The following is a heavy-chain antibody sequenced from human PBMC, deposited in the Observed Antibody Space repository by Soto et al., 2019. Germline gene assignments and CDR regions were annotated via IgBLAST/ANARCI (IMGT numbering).Heavy chain of an antibody. J-gene: IGHJ4*02. CDR2: ISGTGTIS. D-gene: IGHD3-10*01. CDR3: AKMAWLGHPPGGDF. CDR1: GFTFSNSV. Sequence: EVQLLESGGGFIQPGGSLGLSCAASGFTFSNSVMAWVRQAPGKGLEWVSAISGTGTISFYGDSVKGRFTVSRDNSKDTLYLHMGSLRADDTALYYCAKMAWLGHPPGGDFWGQGTLVTVSS. V-gene: IGHV3-23*01.